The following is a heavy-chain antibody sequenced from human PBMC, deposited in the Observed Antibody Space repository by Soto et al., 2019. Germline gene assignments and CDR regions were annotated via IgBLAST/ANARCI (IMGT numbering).Heavy chain of an antibody. CDR2: IYYTGST. CDR3: ARDDSFYGEPGYGMNV. Sequence: QVQLQESGPGLVEASQTLSLTCTVSGATISSGGFYWSWIRQRPGKGLEWIGHIYYTGSTYYNPSLNSRVTISVDMSRNQFSLKLRSVTAADKAKYFCARDDSFYGEPGYGMNVWGQGTTVTVSS. CDR1: GATISSGGFY. V-gene: IGHV4-31*03. D-gene: IGHD4-17*01. J-gene: IGHJ6*02.